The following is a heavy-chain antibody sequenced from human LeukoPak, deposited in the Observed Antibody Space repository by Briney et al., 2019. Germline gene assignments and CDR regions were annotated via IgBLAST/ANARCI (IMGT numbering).Heavy chain of an antibody. J-gene: IGHJ6*02. CDR3: ASTGGYGSGTYDYYYFGMDV. V-gene: IGHV3-48*03. D-gene: IGHD3-10*01. CDR1: GFTFSSYE. Sequence: GGSLRLSCAASGFTFSSYEMNWVRQAPGKGLEWVAYITSSGRIIYYADSVKGRFTISRDNAKNSLYLHMNSLRAEDTAVYYCASTGGYGSGTYDYYYFGMDVWGQGTTVTVSS. CDR2: ITSSGRII.